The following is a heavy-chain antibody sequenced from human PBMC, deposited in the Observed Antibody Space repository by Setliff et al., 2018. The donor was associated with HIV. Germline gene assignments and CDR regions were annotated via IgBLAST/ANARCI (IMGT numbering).Heavy chain of an antibody. CDR1: GGSISSGSYY. D-gene: IGHD3-10*01. Sequence: PSETLSLTCTVSGGSISSGSYYWSWIRQPAGKGLEWIGHIYTSGSTNYNPSLKSRLTISVDTSENQFSLKLSSVTAADTAVYYCARGLTSRRGNWFDPWGQGTLVTVS. CDR3: ARGLTSRRGNWFDP. V-gene: IGHV4-61*09. CDR2: IYTSGST. J-gene: IGHJ5*02.